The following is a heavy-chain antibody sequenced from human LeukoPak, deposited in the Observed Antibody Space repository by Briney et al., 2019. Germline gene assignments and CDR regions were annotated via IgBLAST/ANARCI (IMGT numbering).Heavy chain of an antibody. Sequence: PGGSLRLSCAASGFTFSSYWMTWVRQAAGKGLEWVANIKQDGSEKYYVDSVKGRFTISRDNAKKSLYLQMNSLRAEDTAVYYCAREWNPKDSSSWFDPWGQGTLVTVSS. D-gene: IGHD1-1*01. CDR1: GFTFSSYW. CDR2: IKQDGSEK. J-gene: IGHJ5*02. CDR3: AREWNPKDSSSWFDP. V-gene: IGHV3-7*01.